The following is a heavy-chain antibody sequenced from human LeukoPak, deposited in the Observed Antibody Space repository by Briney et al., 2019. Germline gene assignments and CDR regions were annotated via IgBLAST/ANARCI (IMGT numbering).Heavy chain of an antibody. Sequence: GGSLRLSCAASGFTFSSYEMNWVRQAPGKGLEWVSYISSSGSTIYYADSVKGRFTISRDNAKNSLYLQMNSLRAEDTAVYYCARAYYDILTGSEHAFDIWGQGTMVTVSP. D-gene: IGHD3-9*01. CDR3: ARAYYDILTGSEHAFDI. J-gene: IGHJ3*02. CDR2: ISSSGSTI. CDR1: GFTFSSYE. V-gene: IGHV3-48*03.